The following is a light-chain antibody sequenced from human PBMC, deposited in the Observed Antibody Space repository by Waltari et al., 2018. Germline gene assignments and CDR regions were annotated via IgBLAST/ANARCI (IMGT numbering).Light chain of an antibody. CDR2: WAS. CDR3: QQYYGNPYT. J-gene: IGKJ2*01. Sequence: DIVMTQSPDSLAVSLGEGATIGCKSSQGVLSTSKKKEYLAWYQQKPGQPPKLIIYWASTRQSGVPDRFSGSGSGTDFTLTISSLQAEDVAVYYCQQYYGNPYTFGQGTKLEIK. V-gene: IGKV4-1*01. CDR1: QGVLSTSKKKEY.